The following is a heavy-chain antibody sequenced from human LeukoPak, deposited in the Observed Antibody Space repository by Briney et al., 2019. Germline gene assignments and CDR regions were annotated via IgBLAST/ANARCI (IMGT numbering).Heavy chain of an antibody. CDR2: IRYDGSNK. CDR1: GFTFSSYG. J-gene: IGHJ4*02. Sequence: GGSLRLSCAASGFTFSSYGMHWVRQAPGKGLEWVAFIRYDGSNKYYADSVKGRFTISRDNSKNTLYLQMNSLRAEDTAVYYCAKAFGEYYYDSSGYFDYWGQGTLVTVSS. D-gene: IGHD3-22*01. V-gene: IGHV3-30*02. CDR3: AKAFGEYYYDSSGYFDY.